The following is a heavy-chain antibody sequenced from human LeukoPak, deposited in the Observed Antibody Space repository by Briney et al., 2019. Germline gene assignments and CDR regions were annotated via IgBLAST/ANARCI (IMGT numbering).Heavy chain of an antibody. CDR2: IKDDGSAQ. CDR1: GFTFGAYW. D-gene: IGHD3-16*02. Sequence: GGSLRLSCAASGFTFGAYWMSWFRQAPGKGPEWVASIKDDGSAQFYVDSLEGRFTISRDNAKNTLYLQMDTMRVEDTAVYYCARHIVGEQNFDYWSQGTLVSVSS. V-gene: IGHV3-7*01. J-gene: IGHJ4*02. CDR3: ARHIVGEQNFDY.